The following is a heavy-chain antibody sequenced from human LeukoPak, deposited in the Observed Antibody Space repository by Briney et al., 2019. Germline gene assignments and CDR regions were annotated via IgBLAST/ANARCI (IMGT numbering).Heavy chain of an antibody. J-gene: IGHJ6*03. D-gene: IGHD3-3*01. V-gene: IGHV1-69*05. Sequence: GASVKVSCKASGGTFSSYAISWVRQAPGQGLEWMGGIIPIFGTANYAQKFQGRVTITTDESTSTAYMELSSLRSEDTAVYYCARSPQIYDDFWSGYSSDGYYYMDVWGKGTTVTVSS. CDR1: GGTFSSYA. CDR2: IIPIFGTA. CDR3: ARSPQIYDDFWSGYSSDGYYYMDV.